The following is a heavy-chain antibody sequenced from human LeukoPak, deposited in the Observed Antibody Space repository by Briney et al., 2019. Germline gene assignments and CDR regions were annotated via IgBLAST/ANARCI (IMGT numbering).Heavy chain of an antibody. CDR3: ARDTLLLWFGETFDY. J-gene: IGHJ4*02. D-gene: IGHD3-10*01. CDR2: INPSGGST. Sequence: GASVKVSCKTSGYTFTSYYMHWVRQAPGQGLEWMGIINPSGGSTSYEQKFQGRVTMTRDTSTSTVYMELSSLRSEDTAVDYCARDTLLLWFGETFDYWGQGTLVTVSS. CDR1: GYTFTSYY. V-gene: IGHV1-46*01.